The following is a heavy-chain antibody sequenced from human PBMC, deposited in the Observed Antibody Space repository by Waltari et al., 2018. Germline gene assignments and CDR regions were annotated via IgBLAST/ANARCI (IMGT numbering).Heavy chain of an antibody. V-gene: IGHV4-34*01. CDR1: GASFSAYY. D-gene: IGHD3-3*01. Sequence: QVQLQQWGAGLLKSSETLSLTCSVSGASFSAYYWGWVRHVPGKGLEWIGQIRHPGTANYNPSLESRVAISIDTSRSQFSLKVFSVTAADTALYFCTRGGNYDFWSHSPFVDPWGQGTKVTVSS. CDR3: TRGGNYDFWSHSPFVDP. J-gene: IGHJ5*02. CDR2: IRHPGTA.